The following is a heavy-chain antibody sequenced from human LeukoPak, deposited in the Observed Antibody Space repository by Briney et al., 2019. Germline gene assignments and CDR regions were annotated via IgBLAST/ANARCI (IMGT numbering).Heavy chain of an antibody. CDR1: GFTFSSYG. D-gene: IGHD5-24*01. V-gene: IGHV3-30*18. J-gene: IGHJ4*02. Sequence: GGSLRLSCAASGFTFSSYGMHWVRQAPGKGLEWVAVISYDGSNKYYADSVEGRFTISRDNSKNTLYLQMNSLRAEDTAVYYCAKDLEGGRWLQFAFDYWGQGTLVTVSS. CDR3: AKDLEGGRWLQFAFDY. CDR2: ISYDGSNK.